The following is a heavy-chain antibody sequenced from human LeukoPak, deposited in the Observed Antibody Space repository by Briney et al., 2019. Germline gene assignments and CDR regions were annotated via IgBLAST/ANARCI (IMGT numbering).Heavy chain of an antibody. J-gene: IGHJ4*02. Sequence: SETLSLTCTVSGGSISSSSYYWVWIRQPPGKGLEWIGSIYYSGSTYYNPSLKSRVTISVDTSKNQFSLKLSSVTAADTAVYYCARDMAYGDYGDWGQGTLVTVSS. CDR1: GGSISSSSYY. V-gene: IGHV4-39*02. CDR2: IYYSGST. CDR3: ARDMAYGDYGD. D-gene: IGHD4-17*01.